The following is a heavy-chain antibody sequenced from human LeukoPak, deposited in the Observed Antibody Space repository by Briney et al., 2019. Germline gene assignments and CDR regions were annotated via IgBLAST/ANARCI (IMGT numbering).Heavy chain of an antibody. CDR3: ARHVVEDIVGFDP. CDR1: GGSISSYY. V-gene: IGHV4-59*08. D-gene: IGHD2-15*01. Sequence: SETLSLTCTVSGGSISSYYWSWIRQPPGKGLEWIGYIYYSGGTNYNPSLKSRVTISVDTSKNQFSLKLSSVTAADTAVYYCARHVVEDIVGFDPWGQGTLVTVSS. J-gene: IGHJ5*02. CDR2: IYYSGGT.